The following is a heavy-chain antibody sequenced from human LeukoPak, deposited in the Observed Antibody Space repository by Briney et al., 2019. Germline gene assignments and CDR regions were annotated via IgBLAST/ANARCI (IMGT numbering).Heavy chain of an antibody. Sequence: SETLSLTCTVSGGSISSSSYYWGWIRQPPGKGLEWIGSIYYSGSTYYNPSLKSRVTISVDTSKNQFSLKLSSVTAADTAVYYCARDNDYSDSYFDFWGQGTLVTVSS. V-gene: IGHV4-39*07. J-gene: IGHJ4*02. CDR3: ARDNDYSDSYFDF. CDR1: GGSISSSSYY. CDR2: IYYSGST. D-gene: IGHD4-11*01.